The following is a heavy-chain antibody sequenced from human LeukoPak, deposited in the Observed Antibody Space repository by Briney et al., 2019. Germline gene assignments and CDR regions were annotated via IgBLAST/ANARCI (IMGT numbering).Heavy chain of an antibody. CDR3: VRGAYGDYNS. CDR1: TFTFSSYA. CDR2: ISAGADST. J-gene: IGHJ5*02. D-gene: IGHD4-17*01. Sequence: PGGSLRLSCAASTFTFSSYAMSWVRQAPGKGLEWVSAISAGADSTYYADSVQGRFTISRDNSKNTLFLQMSGLRAEDTAVYFCVRGAYGDYNSCGEGTLVTVSS. V-gene: IGHV3-23*01.